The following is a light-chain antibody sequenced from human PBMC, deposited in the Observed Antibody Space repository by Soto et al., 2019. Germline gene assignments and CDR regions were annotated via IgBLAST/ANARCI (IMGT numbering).Light chain of an antibody. CDR1: QSVSSY. V-gene: IGKV3-11*01. J-gene: IGKJ4*01. CDR2: DAS. Sequence: IVLKNSPGTLSLSPSERAALSCSASQSVSSYLAWYQQKGGQAPRLLIYDASNRATGIPARFSGSGSGTDFTLTISILEPEDFAVYYCQHRSDWPTFGGGTKVDNK. CDR3: QHRSDWPT.